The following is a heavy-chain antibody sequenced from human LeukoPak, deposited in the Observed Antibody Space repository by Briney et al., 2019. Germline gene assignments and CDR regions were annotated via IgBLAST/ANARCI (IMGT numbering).Heavy chain of an antibody. D-gene: IGHD1-26*01. Sequence: ATVRVSCKASGYTFTSYDINWVRQATGQGLEWMGWMNPKSGNTGYAQKFQGRVTMTRDTSISTAYMELGSLRSEDTAVYYCARVTGSIDYWGQGTLVTASS. V-gene: IGHV1-8*01. CDR3: ARVTGSIDY. CDR2: MNPKSGNT. CDR1: GYTFTSYD. J-gene: IGHJ4*02.